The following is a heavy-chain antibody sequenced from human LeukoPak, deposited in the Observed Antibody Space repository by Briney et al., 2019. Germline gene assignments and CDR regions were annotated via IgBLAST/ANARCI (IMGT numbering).Heavy chain of an antibody. CDR1: GGSISSGGYS. Sequence: SETLSLTCAVSGGSISSGGYSWSWIRQPPGKGLEWIGYIYHSGSTYYNPSLKSRVTISVDRSKNQFSLKLSSVTAADTAVYYCARDRYGDHTYSDYWGQGTLVTVSS. V-gene: IGHV4-30-2*01. D-gene: IGHD4-17*01. CDR3: ARDRYGDHTYSDY. CDR2: IYHSGST. J-gene: IGHJ4*02.